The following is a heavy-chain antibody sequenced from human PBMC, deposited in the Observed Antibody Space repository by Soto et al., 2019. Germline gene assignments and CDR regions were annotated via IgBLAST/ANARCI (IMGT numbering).Heavy chain of an antibody. V-gene: IGHV3-23*01. CDR2: ISGSGGST. CDR1: GFTFSSYA. J-gene: IGHJ4*02. CDR3: AKDGGWELLFPYYFDY. Sequence: GGSLRLSCAASGFTFSSYAMSWVRQAPGKGLEWVSAISGSGGSTYYADSVKGRFTISRDNSKNTLYLQMNSLRAEDTAVYYCAKDGGWELLFPYYFDYWGQGTLVTVSS. D-gene: IGHD1-26*01.